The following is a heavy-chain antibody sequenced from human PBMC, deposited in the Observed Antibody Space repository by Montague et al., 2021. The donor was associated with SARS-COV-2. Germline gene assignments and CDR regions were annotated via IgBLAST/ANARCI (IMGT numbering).Heavy chain of an antibody. V-gene: IGHV4-59*01. CDR3: ARVGRGSSWYEVAFDI. J-gene: IGHJ3*02. CDR1: GGSISRYS. D-gene: IGHD6-13*01. Sequence: SETPSLTCTVSGGSISRYSWTWIRQPPGKGLEWIGYIYNSGSTNYNLSLTSRVTISVDTSKNQFSLKLSSVAAADTAVYYCARVGRGSSWYEVAFDIGGQGTMVTVSS. CDR2: IYNSGST.